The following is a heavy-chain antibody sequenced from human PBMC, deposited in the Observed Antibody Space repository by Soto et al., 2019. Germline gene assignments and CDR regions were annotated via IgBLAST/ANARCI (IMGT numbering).Heavy chain of an antibody. CDR3: GREFPPPPPRVKYGGNSEVADAFDI. CDR1: GFTFSSYW. Sequence: EVQLVESGGGLVQPGGSLRLSCAASGFTFSSYWMSWVRQAPGKGLEWVANIKQDGSVKYYVDSVKGRFTISRDNAKNSPYLQMKTPRSQETAGYFCGREFPPPPPRVKYGGNSEVADAFDIWGQGTMVTVSS. V-gene: IGHV3-7*03. D-gene: IGHD2-21*02. CDR2: IKQDGSVK. J-gene: IGHJ3*02.